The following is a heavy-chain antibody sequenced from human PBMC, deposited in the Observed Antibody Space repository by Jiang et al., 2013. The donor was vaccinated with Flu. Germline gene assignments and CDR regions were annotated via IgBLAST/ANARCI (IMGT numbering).Heavy chain of an antibody. J-gene: IGHJ4*02. CDR2: ISVYNGNT. Sequence: EVKKPGASVKVSCKASGYTFTSYGISWVRQAPGQGFEWMGWISVYNGNTNYAQKFQGRVTMTTDTSTSTVYMELRTLRSDDTAVYYCARYPIPEGFMMTAVDHWGQGTLVTVSS. D-gene: IGHD2-21*02. CDR3: ARYPIPEGFMMTAVDH. CDR1: GYTFTSYG. V-gene: IGHV1-18*01.